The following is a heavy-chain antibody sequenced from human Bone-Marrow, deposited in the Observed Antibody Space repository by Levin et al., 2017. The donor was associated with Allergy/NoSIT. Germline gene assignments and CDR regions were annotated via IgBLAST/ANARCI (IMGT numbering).Heavy chain of an antibody. CDR3: ARGEEWEPVDY. V-gene: IGHV4-34*01. D-gene: IGHD1-26*01. CDR1: GGSFSGYY. CDR2: INHSGST. Sequence: SETLSLTCAVYGGSFSGYYWSWIRQPPGKGLEWIGEINHSGSTNYNPSLKSRVTISVDTSKNQFSLKLSSVTAADTAVYYCARGEEWEPVDYWGQGTLVTVSS. J-gene: IGHJ4*02.